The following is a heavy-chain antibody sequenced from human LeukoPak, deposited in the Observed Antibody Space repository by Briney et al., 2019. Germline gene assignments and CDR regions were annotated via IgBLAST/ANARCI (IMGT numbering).Heavy chain of an antibody. CDR2: IGHGGYDI. Sequence: GSLRLSCAASGFTFSSFAMAWVRQAPGRGLEWVAVIGHGGYDIHYADSVKGRFTISRDNSKNILYLQMSSLRADDTAVYYCAKYCGGDCFRNFDSWGQGALVTVSS. J-gene: IGHJ4*02. V-gene: IGHV3-23*01. D-gene: IGHD2-21*01. CDR1: GFTFSSFA. CDR3: AKYCGGDCFRNFDS.